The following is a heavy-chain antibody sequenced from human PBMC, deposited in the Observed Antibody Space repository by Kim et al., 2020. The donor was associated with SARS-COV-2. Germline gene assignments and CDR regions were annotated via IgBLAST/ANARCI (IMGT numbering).Heavy chain of an antibody. CDR2: IIPIFGTA. D-gene: IGHD6-13*01. CDR1: GGTFSSYA. Sequence: SVKVSCKASGGTFSSYAISWVRQAPGQGLEWMGGIIPIFGTANYAQKFQGRVTITADESTSTAYMELSSLRSEDTAVYYCASGIAAAVYYYYYGMDVWGQGTTVTVSS. V-gene: IGHV1-69*13. J-gene: IGHJ6*02. CDR3: ASGIAAAVYYYYYGMDV.